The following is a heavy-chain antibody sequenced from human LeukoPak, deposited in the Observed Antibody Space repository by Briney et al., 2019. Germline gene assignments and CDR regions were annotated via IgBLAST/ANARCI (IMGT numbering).Heavy chain of an antibody. CDR3: ARDVLITMIVVVTPGGDAFDI. CDR2: IIPILGIA. CDR1: GGTFSSYA. V-gene: IGHV1-69*04. Sequence: AASVKVSCKASGGTFSSYAISWVRQAPGQGLEWMGRIIPILGIANYAQKFQGRVTITADKSTSTAYMELSSLRSDDTAVYYCARDVLITMIVVVTPGGDAFDIWGQGTMVTVSS. J-gene: IGHJ3*02. D-gene: IGHD3-22*01.